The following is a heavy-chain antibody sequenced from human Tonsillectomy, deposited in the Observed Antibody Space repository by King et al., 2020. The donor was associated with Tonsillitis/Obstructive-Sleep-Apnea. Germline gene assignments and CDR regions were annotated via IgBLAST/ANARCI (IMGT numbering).Heavy chain of an antibody. V-gene: IGHV1-69*01. J-gene: IGHJ3*02. CDR1: GGTFSSYA. Sequence: HVQLVESGAEVKKPGSSVKVSCKASGGTFSSYAISWVRQAPGQGLEWMGGIIPIFGTANYAQKFQGRVTITADESTSTAYMWLSSLRSEDTAVYYCARASRSIVVVPAALSDAFDIWGQGTMVTVSS. CDR2: IIPIFGTA. CDR3: ARASRSIVVVPAALSDAFDI. D-gene: IGHD2-2*01.